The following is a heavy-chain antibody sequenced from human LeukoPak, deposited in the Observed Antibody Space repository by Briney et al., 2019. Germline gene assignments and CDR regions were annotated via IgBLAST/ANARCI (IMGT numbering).Heavy chain of an antibody. CDR1: GFTFSSYS. CDR2: ISGSSSYI. D-gene: IGHD6-19*01. Sequence: PGGSLRLSCAASGFTFSSYSMNWVRQAPGKGLEWVSSISGSSSYINYADSVKGRFTISRDNAQNSLFLQLNSLRAEDTAVYYCARDPYSSGWFKDAFDIWGQGTMVTVSS. CDR3: ARDPYSSGWFKDAFDI. J-gene: IGHJ3*02. V-gene: IGHV3-21*01.